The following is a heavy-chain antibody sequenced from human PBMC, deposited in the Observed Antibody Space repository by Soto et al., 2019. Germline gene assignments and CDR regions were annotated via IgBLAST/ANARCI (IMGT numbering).Heavy chain of an antibody. J-gene: IGHJ6*02. CDR2: ISGSGGST. CDR1: GFTFSSYG. CDR3: AKAALREVAATLVYYYGMDV. Sequence: PGGSLRLSCAASGFTFSSYGMSWVRQAPGKGLEWVSAISGSGGSTYYADSVKGRFTISRDNSKNTLYLQMNSLRAEDTAVYYCAKAALREVAATLVYYYGMDVWGQGTTVTVSS. V-gene: IGHV3-23*01. D-gene: IGHD2-15*01.